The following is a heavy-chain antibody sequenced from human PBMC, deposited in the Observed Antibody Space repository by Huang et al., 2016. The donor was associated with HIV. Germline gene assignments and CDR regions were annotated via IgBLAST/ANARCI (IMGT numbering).Heavy chain of an antibody. J-gene: IGHJ6*02. CDR2: IYPDDSDT. CDR3: ARLDTARNYYYYGLDV. Sequence: EEQLVQSGAEVKQHGESLKISCEGSGYRFAKYWSGWVRQMPGKGLGWMGIIYPDDSDTRYSPSSQGQVSSSADKSISTAYLQWSSLKASDTAMYYCARLDTARNYYYYGLDVWGQGTSVSVSS. V-gene: IGHV5-51*01. D-gene: IGHD5-18*01. CDR1: GYRFAKYW.